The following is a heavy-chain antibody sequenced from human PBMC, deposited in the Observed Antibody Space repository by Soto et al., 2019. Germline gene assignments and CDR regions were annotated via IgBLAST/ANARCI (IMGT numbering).Heavy chain of an antibody. J-gene: IGHJ4*02. Sequence: QVQLVESGGGVVQPGGSLRLSCAASGFTFNTYVMHWVRQAPGKGLEWVALMWYDESKKYYGDSVRGRFTISRDNSRDRLYLQMNSLRVEDTAVYYCARGARDFDYWGQGTLVTVSS. D-gene: IGHD3-16*01. V-gene: IGHV3-33*01. CDR3: ARGARDFDY. CDR1: GFTFNTYV. CDR2: MWYDESKK.